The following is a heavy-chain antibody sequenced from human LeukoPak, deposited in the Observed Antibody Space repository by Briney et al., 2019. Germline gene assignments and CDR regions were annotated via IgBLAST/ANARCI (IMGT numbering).Heavy chain of an antibody. CDR1: GFIFSNYS. V-gene: IGHV3-21*01. D-gene: IGHD6-19*01. Sequence: GGSLRLSCAASGFIFSNYSMNWVRQAPGKGLEWVSSISSSSSYIYYADSVKGRFTISRDNAKNSLYLQMSRLRAEDTAVYYCARRLPVAGYVNYFDYWGQGTLVTVSS. CDR3: ARRLPVAGYVNYFDY. J-gene: IGHJ4*02. CDR2: ISSSSSYI.